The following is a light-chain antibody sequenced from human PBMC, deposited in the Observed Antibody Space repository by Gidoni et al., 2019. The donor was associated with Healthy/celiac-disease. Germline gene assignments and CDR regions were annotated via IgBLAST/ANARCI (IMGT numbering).Light chain of an antibody. CDR1: ALPKQY. J-gene: IGLJ2*01. CDR3: QSADSSGTYVV. CDR2: KDS. Sequence: SYELTQPPSVSGSPGQTARITCSGDALPKQYAYWYQQKPGQAPVLVIYKDSERPSGIPERFSGSSSGTTGTLTISGVQAEDEADYYCQSADSSGTYVVFGGGTKLTVL. V-gene: IGLV3-25*03.